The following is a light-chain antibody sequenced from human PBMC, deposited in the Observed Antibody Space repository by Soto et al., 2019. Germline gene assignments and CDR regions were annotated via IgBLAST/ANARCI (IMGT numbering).Light chain of an antibody. CDR1: SSDVGGFSY. V-gene: IGLV2-14*01. CDR3: SSYTSANSWV. Sequence: QSALTQPASVSGSPGQSITISCTGTSSDVGGFSYVSWYQQHPGKAPKLMIYEVSNRPSGVSNRFSGSKSGSTASRTISGLQAEDEADYYCSSYTSANSWVFGGGTKVTVL. J-gene: IGLJ3*02. CDR2: EVS.